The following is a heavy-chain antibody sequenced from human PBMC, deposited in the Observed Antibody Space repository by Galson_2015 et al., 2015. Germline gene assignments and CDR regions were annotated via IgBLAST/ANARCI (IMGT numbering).Heavy chain of an antibody. Sequence: SLRLSCAASGFTFGNFGMHWVRQAPGKGLEWVAVTSHDGGSKYYADSVKGRFTLSRDNSKNTLYLQMNSLRPEDTAVYYCAKDFPILTIVGSTAGYFDRWGRGTLVTVSS. CDR2: TSHDGGSK. CDR1: GFTFGNFG. D-gene: IGHD1-26*01. CDR3: AKDFPILTIVGSTAGYFDR. J-gene: IGHJ2*01. V-gene: IGHV3-30*18.